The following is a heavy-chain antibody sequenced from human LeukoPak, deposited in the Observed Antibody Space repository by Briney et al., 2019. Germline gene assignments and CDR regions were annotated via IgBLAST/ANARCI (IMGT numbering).Heavy chain of an antibody. J-gene: IGHJ4*02. CDR3: AVIWFGELALDY. CDR2: IRYDGSNR. D-gene: IGHD3-10*01. CDR1: GFTFSSYG. Sequence: GGSLRLSCAASGFTFSSYGMHWVRQAPGKGLEWVAFIRYDGSNRYYADSVKGRFTISRDNSKNTLYLQMNSLRAEDTAVYYCAVIWFGELALDYWGQGTLVTVSS. V-gene: IGHV3-30*02.